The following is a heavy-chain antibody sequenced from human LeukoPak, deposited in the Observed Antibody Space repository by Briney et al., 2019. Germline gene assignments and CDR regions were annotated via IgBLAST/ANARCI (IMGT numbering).Heavy chain of an antibody. D-gene: IGHD2-15*01. J-gene: IGHJ6*04. CDR3: ARGASSGVRMDV. CDR1: GFTFSSYA. CDR2: ISGSGGST. V-gene: IGHV3-23*01. Sequence: PGGSLRLSCAASGFTFSSYAMSGVRQAPGKGLEWVSAISGSGGSTYYADSVKGRFTISRDNSKNTLYLQMNSLGAEDTAVYYCARGASSGVRMDVWGKGTTVTVSS.